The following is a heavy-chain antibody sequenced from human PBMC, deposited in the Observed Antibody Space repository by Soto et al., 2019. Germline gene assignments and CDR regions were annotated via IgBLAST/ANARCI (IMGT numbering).Heavy chain of an antibody. D-gene: IGHD6-6*01. J-gene: IGHJ4*01. Sequence: QPGGSLRLSCAATGFTFNNFAMNWVRQGPGKGLEWVSGISGGGDATRYADSVKGRFTISRDNAESMVYLDMYSLIPDDTAIYYCAKNIRSSSGFDYWGQGTPVTVSS. V-gene: IGHV3-23*01. CDR3: AKNIRSSSGFDY. CDR1: GFTFNNFA. CDR2: ISGGGDAT.